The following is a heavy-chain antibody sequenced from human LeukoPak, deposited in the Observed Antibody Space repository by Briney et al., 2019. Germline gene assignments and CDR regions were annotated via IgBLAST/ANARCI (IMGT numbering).Heavy chain of an antibody. CDR3: ARDLGYCSSTSCANNWFDL. CDR2: ISYDGSNK. J-gene: IGHJ5*02. V-gene: IGHV3-30*04. Sequence: PGRSLRLSCAASGFTFSSYAMHWVRQAPGKGLEWVAVISYDGSNKYYADSVKGRFTISRDNSKNTLYLQMNSLRAEDTALYYCARDLGYCSSTSCANNWFDLWGQGTLVTVSS. D-gene: IGHD2-2*01. CDR1: GFTFSSYA.